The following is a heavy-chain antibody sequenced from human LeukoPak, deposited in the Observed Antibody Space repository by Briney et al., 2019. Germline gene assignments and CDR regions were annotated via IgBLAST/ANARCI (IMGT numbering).Heavy chain of an antibody. V-gene: IGHV4-4*07. CDR1: GGSISSYY. J-gene: IGHJ4*02. Sequence: SSETLSLTCTVSGGSISSYYWSWIRQPAGKGLEWIGRIYTTGSTNYNPSLKSRVTISVDTSKNQFSLKLSSVTAADTAVYYCARGQSSYFDYWGQGTLVTVSS. CDR3: ARGQSSYFDY. CDR2: IYTTGST.